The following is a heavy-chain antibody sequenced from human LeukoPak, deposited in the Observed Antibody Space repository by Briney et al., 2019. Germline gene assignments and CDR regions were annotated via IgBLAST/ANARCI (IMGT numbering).Heavy chain of an antibody. Sequence: PGGSLRLSCAASGFPFSSYWMHWVGQAPGKGLVWVSRINSDGSSTNYADSVKGRFTISRGNAENTLYLQMNSLRAEDTAVYYCARKAAGLTFDYWGQGTLVTVSS. D-gene: IGHD6-13*01. J-gene: IGHJ4*02. CDR1: GFPFSSYW. V-gene: IGHV3-74*01. CDR2: INSDGSST. CDR3: ARKAAGLTFDY.